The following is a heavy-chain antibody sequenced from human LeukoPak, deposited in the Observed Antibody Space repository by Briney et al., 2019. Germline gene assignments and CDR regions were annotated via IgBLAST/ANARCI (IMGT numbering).Heavy chain of an antibody. D-gene: IGHD3-10*01. Sequence: ASVKVSCKASGYTFTGYYMHWVRQAPGQGLEWMGWINPNSGGTNYAQKFQGRVTMTRDTSISTAYMELSRLRSGDTAVYYCARDSGERGSGSYLIAYWGQGTLVTVSS. J-gene: IGHJ4*02. CDR1: GYTFTGYY. V-gene: IGHV1-2*02. CDR3: ARDSGERGSGSYLIAY. CDR2: INPNSGGT.